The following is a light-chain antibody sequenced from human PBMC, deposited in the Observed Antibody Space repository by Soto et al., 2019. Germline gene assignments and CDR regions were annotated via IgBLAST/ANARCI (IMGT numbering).Light chain of an antibody. CDR2: DTS. Sequence: EIVLTQSPATLSLSPGERATLSCRASQSVGSFLAWYQQKPGQAPRLLIYDTSIRATGIPARFSGRGSGTDFTLTISSLEPEDFAVYYCQQRNSWPPTLTFGQGTRLEIK. J-gene: IGKJ5*01. CDR3: QQRNSWPPTLT. CDR1: QSVGSF. V-gene: IGKV3-11*01.